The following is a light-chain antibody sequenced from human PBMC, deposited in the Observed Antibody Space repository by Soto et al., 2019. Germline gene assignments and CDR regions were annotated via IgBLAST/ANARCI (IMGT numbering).Light chain of an antibody. Sequence: DIQMTQSPSSLAASIGDIVTITCRASQSLSTYLCWFQQKPGKPPKLLIYAASTLQSGVPSRFSGSGSGTDFTLTISSLQAEYFATYYFQQIYSIPYTFGQGTKLEIK. CDR1: QSLSTY. V-gene: IGKV1-39*01. J-gene: IGKJ2*01. CDR3: QQIYSIPYT. CDR2: AAS.